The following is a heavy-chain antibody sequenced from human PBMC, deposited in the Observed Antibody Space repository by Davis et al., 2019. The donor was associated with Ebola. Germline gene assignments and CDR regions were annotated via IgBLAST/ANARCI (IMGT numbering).Heavy chain of an antibody. V-gene: IGHV4-34*01. CDR1: GGSFSGYY. J-gene: IGHJ4*02. Sequence: PSETLSLTCAVYGGSFSGYYWSWIRQPPGKGLEWIGEINHSGSTNYNPSLKSRVTISVDTSKNQFSLKLSSVTAADTAVYYCARRYYGDYVSDYWGQGTLVTVSS. D-gene: IGHD4-17*01. CDR3: ARRYYGDYVSDY. CDR2: INHSGST.